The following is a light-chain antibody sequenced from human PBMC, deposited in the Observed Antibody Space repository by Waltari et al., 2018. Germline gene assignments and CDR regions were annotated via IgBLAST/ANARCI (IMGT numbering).Light chain of an antibody. Sequence: EIVLTQSPDTLSFSPGESATLSCRASQSISKYLAWYQQKPGQAPRLLIHHASSRSTGIPDRFSGSGFGTDFSLTISRLEPEDFAVYYCQHYVSLPATFGQGTKLEIK. CDR1: QSISKY. CDR3: QHYVSLPAT. CDR2: HAS. V-gene: IGKV3-20*01. J-gene: IGKJ1*01.